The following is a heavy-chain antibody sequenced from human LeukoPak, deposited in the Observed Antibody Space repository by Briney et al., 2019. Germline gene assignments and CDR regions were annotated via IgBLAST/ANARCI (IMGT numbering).Heavy chain of an antibody. D-gene: IGHD6-13*01. V-gene: IGHV1-69*13. J-gene: IGHJ4*02. CDR3: ASIAAAGTGFDY. Sequence: SVTVSCKASGGTFSSYAISWVRQAPGQGLEWMGGIIPIFGTANYAQKFQGRVTITADESTSTAYMELSSLRSEDTAVYYCASIAAAGTGFDYWGQGTLVTVSS. CDR2: IIPIFGTA. CDR1: GGTFSSYA.